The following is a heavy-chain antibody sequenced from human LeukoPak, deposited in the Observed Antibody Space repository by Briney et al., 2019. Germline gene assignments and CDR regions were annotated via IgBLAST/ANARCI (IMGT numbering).Heavy chain of an antibody. CDR1: GGSISSSSYY. J-gene: IGHJ4*02. Sequence: PSETLSLTCTVSGGSISSSSYYWGWIRQPPGKGLEWIGSIYYSGSTYYNPSLKSRVTISVDTSKNQFSLKLSSVTAADTAVYYCASDDGSGSYYDFDYWGQGTLVTVSS. CDR2: IYYSGST. CDR3: ASDDGSGSYYDFDY. V-gene: IGHV4-39*07. D-gene: IGHD3-10*01.